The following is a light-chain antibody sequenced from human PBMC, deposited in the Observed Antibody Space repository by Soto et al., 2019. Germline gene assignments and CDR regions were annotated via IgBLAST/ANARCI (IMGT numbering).Light chain of an antibody. J-gene: IGKJ3*01. Sequence: DIQMTQSPSSLSASVGDRVTITCQASQDISNYLNWYQQKPGKAPKLLIYDPSNLETGVPSRFSGSGSGTAFTFTISGLQPEDIATHYCQQSALFGPGTKVDIK. CDR3: QQSAL. CDR2: DPS. CDR1: QDISNY. V-gene: IGKV1-33*01.